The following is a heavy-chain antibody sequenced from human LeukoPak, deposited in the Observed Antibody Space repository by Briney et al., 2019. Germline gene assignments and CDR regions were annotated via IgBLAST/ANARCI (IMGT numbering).Heavy chain of an antibody. CDR3: ARVQGHPPNGLDV. J-gene: IGHJ3*01. CDR2: INSDGSST. V-gene: IGHV3-74*01. Sequence: GGSLRLSCAASGFTFSSCWMHWVRQAPGKGLVWVSRINSDGSSTSYADSVKGRFTISRDNAKNTLYLQMNSLRAEDTAVYYCARVQGHPPNGLDVWGQGTMVTVSS. D-gene: IGHD2-8*01. CDR1: GFTFSSCW.